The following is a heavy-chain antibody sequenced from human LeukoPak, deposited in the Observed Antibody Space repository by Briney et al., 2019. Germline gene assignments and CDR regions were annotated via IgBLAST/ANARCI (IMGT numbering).Heavy chain of an antibody. Sequence: SETLSLTCTVSGGSISTNYWSWIRQPAGKGLEWIGRIYNSGSTNYSPSLESRVTMSADTSKNQFPLKLSSVTAADTAVYYCARGTFDSSGYYLFDYWGQGTLVTVSS. V-gene: IGHV4-4*07. J-gene: IGHJ4*02. D-gene: IGHD3-22*01. CDR3: ARGTFDSSGYYLFDY. CDR2: IYNSGST. CDR1: GGSISTNY.